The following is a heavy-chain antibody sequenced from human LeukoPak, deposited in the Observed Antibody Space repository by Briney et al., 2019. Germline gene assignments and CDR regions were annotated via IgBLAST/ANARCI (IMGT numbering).Heavy chain of an antibody. D-gene: IGHD3-9*01. CDR2: ISAYNGNT. V-gene: IGHV1-18*01. CDR1: GYTFTSYG. CDR3: ARGDYDILTGYSPSYYFDY. J-gene: IGHJ4*02. Sequence: ASVKVSCKASGYTFTSYGISWVRQAPGQGLEWMGWISAYNGNTNYAQKLQGRVTMTTDTSTSTAYMELRSLRSGDTAVYYCARGDYDILTGYSPSYYFDYWGQGTLVTVSS.